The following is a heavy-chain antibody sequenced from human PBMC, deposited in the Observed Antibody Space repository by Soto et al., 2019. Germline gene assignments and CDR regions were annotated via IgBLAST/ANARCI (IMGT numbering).Heavy chain of an antibody. CDR3: ARHAPRWNFDY. J-gene: IGHJ4*02. D-gene: IGHD4-17*01. CDR2: INHSGST. CDR1: GGSFSGYY. Sequence: SETLSLTCAVYGGSFSGYYWSWIRQPPGKGLEWIGEINHSGSTNYNPSLKSRVTISVDTSKNQFSLKLSSVTAADTAVYCCARHAPRWNFDYWGQGTLVTVSS. V-gene: IGHV4-34*01.